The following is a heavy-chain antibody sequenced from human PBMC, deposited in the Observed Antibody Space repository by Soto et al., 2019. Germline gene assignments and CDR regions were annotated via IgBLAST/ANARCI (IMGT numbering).Heavy chain of an antibody. CDR2: INHSEST. V-gene: IGHV4-34*01. CDR3: ARHLYSGDSSGYYGY. D-gene: IGHD6-19*01. J-gene: IGHJ4*02. Sequence: SETLSLTCAVYGGSFSGSYWSWIRQPPGKGLEWVGEINHSESTNYNPSLKSRVTISVDTSKNKLSLKVSSVTAADTAVYYCARHLYSGDSSGYYGYWGQGALVTVSS. CDR1: GGSFSGSY.